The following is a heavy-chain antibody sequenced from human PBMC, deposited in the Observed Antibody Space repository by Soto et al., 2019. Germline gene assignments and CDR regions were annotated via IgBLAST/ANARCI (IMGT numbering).Heavy chain of an antibody. V-gene: IGHV3-23*04. Sequence: EVQLVESGGGLVQPGGSLRLSCTASGFTFSAYSMCWVRQAPGKGLEWVSGMNGLGGSTYYADSVKGRFTIYRDNSKNTLYLPLHSLRDDDTAVYYCAKSYAASWQRYLFDYWGQGTLLTVSS. CDR2: MNGLGGST. CDR1: GFTFSAYS. CDR3: AKSYAASWQRYLFDY. D-gene: IGHD6-25*01. J-gene: IGHJ4*02.